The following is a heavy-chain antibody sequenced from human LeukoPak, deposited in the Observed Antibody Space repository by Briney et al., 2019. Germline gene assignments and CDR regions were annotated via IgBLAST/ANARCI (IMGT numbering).Heavy chain of an antibody. D-gene: IGHD3-10*01. Sequence: GGSLRLSCAASGFTVSNYYMTWVRQAPGKGLEWVGRIKSKTDGGTTDYAAPVKGRFTISRDDSKNTLYLQMNSLKTEDTAVYYCTTDYYGSGSYEDYWGQGTLVTVSS. V-gene: IGHV3-15*01. CDR1: GFTVSNYY. J-gene: IGHJ4*02. CDR2: IKSKTDGGTT. CDR3: TTDYYGSGSYEDY.